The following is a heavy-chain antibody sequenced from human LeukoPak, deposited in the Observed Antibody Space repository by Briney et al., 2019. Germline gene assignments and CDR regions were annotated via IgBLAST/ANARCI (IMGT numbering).Heavy chain of an antibody. Sequence: GASVKVSCKASGYTFTSYDINWVRPATGQGLEWMGWMNPNRGNTGYAQKLQDRVTMTRNTSISTAYMELSSLRSEDTAVYYCARVKSYYYDTSDKDAFDIWGQGTMVTVSS. CDR2: MNPNRGNT. CDR1: GYTFTSYD. D-gene: IGHD3-22*01. J-gene: IGHJ3*02. CDR3: ARVKSYYYDTSDKDAFDI. V-gene: IGHV1-8*01.